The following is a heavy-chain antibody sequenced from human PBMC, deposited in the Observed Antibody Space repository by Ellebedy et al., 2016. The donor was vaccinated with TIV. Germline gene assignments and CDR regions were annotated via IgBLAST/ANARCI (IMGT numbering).Heavy chain of an antibody. V-gene: IGHV4-61*01. J-gene: IGHJ3*02. Sequence: SETLSLTCTVSGGSVSSGSYYWSWIRQPPGKGLEWIGEINHSGSTNYNPSLKSRVTISVDTSKNQFSLKLSSVTAADTAVYYCARGYYDSSGSAFDIWGQGTMVTVSS. CDR2: INHSGST. D-gene: IGHD3-22*01. CDR3: ARGYYDSSGSAFDI. CDR1: GGSVSSGSYY.